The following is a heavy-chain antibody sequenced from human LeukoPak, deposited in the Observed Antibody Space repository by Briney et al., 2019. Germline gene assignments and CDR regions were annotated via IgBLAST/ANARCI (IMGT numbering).Heavy chain of an antibody. CDR1: GFTFSTYG. J-gene: IGHJ4*02. D-gene: IGHD3-22*01. V-gene: IGHV3-30*18. CDR2: ISYDGSNK. Sequence: AGGSLRLSCAASGFTFSTYGMHWVRQALGKGLEWVAIISYDGSNKYYGDSVKGRFTISRDNSKNTLYLQMNSLRAEDTAVYYCAKARQKYYYDSSGYSVDYWGQGTLVTVSS. CDR3: AKARQKYYYDSSGYSVDY.